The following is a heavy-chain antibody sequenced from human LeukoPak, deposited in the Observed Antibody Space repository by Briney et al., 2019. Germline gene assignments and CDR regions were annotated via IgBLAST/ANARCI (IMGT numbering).Heavy chain of an antibody. Sequence: ASVKVSCKASGYTFTGYYMHWVRQAPGQGLEWMGRINPNSGGTNYGQKFQGRVTMTRDTSINTIYMELTRLRSDDTAVYYCARVGPPAASGMDVWGQGTTVTVSS. CDR1: GYTFTGYY. D-gene: IGHD2-2*01. CDR2: INPNSGGT. CDR3: ARVGPPAASGMDV. V-gene: IGHV1-2*06. J-gene: IGHJ6*02.